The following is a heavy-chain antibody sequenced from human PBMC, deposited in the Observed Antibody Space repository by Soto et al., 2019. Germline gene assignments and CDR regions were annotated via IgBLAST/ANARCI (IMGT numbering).Heavy chain of an antibody. CDR3: ARVGAYRDFDY. J-gene: IGHJ4*02. V-gene: IGHV3-21*02. Sequence: EVQLVESGGGLVKPGGSLRLSCAASGFTFSTYTMSWVRQAPGKGLEWVSSISSSSNYIYYADSVKGRFTISRDNAKNSLYLQMNSLRAEDTAVDYCARVGAYRDFDYWGQGTLVTVSS. CDR2: ISSSSNYI. CDR1: GFTFSTYT. D-gene: IGHD1-26*01.